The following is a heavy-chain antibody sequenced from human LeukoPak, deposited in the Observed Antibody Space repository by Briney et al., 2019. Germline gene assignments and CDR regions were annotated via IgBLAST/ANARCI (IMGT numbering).Heavy chain of an antibody. CDR3: ARDRWGLLGGDF. V-gene: IGHV3-7*04. Sequence: GGSLRLSCAASGFSFSTFWMSWVRQAPGKGREGVASITQYGSEKYYVDSVKGRFTISRDNAKNSLYLQMNSLRAEDTAVYYCARDRWGLLGGDFWGQGTLVTVSS. D-gene: IGHD3-16*01. CDR1: GFSFSTFW. J-gene: IGHJ4*02. CDR2: ITQYGSEK.